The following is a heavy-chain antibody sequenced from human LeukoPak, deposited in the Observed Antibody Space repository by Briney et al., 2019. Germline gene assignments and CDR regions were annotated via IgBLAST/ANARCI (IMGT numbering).Heavy chain of an antibody. J-gene: IGHJ4*02. CDR2: IYYSMST. CDR3: ARHRGNSAATDY. Sequence: AETLSLPCTVSGGSISSSSYYWGSIRQPPGKGLEWIGSIYYSMSTYYNPSLKSRVTISVDTSKNQFSLKLSSVTAADTAVYYCARHRGNSAATDYWGQGTLVTVS. CDR1: GGSISSSSYY. D-gene: IGHD2/OR15-2a*01. V-gene: IGHV4-39*01.